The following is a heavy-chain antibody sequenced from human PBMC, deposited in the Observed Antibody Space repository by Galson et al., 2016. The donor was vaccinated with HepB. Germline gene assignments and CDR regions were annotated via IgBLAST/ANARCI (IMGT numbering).Heavy chain of an antibody. J-gene: IGHJ5*02. CDR2: VNHGGCT. D-gene: IGHD2/OR15-2a*01. Sequence: SETLSLTCTFYGGSFSAYYWSWIRQPPGKGLEWIGEVNHGGCTTYYPSLKSRATISADTSKNQFSLRLSSATAADTAVYYCARVIYSNSWRNPGRRFDPWGQGTLVTVSS. V-gene: IGHV4-34*01. CDR1: GGSFSAYY. CDR3: ARVIYSNSWRNPGRRFDP.